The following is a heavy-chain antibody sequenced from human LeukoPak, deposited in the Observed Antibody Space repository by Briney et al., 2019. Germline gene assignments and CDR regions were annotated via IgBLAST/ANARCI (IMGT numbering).Heavy chain of an antibody. V-gene: IGHV3-7*01. Sequence: GGSLRLSCAASGFTFSSYWMSWVRQAPGKGLEWVANIKQDESEKYYVDSVKGRFTISRDNAKDSLYLQMNSLRAEDTAVYYCARDANYDFWSGYYMFDPWGQGTLVTVSS. CDR2: IKQDESEK. CDR1: GFTFSSYW. CDR3: ARDANYDFWSGYYMFDP. D-gene: IGHD3-3*01. J-gene: IGHJ5*02.